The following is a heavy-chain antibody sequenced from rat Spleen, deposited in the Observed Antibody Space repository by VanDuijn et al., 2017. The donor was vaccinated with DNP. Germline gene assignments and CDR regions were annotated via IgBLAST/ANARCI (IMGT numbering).Heavy chain of an antibody. Sequence: EVQLQESGPGLVKPSQSLSLTCSVTGYSITSNYWAWIRKFPGNKMEWMGYISYSGSTGYNPSLKSRLSITRDTSKNQFFLQLNSVTTEDTATYYCARWGGLGFDYWGQGVMVTVSS. CDR2: ISYSGST. CDR3: ARWGGLGFDY. V-gene: IGHV3-1*01. D-gene: IGHD5-1*01. J-gene: IGHJ2*01. CDR1: GYSITSNY.